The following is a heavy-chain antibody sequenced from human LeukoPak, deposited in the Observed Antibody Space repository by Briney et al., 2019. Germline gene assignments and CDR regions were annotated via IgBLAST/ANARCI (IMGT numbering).Heavy chain of an antibody. CDR1: GGSISSYY. Sequence: SETLSLTCTVSGGSISSYYWSWIRQPPGKGLEWIGYIYYSGSTNYNPSLKSRVTISVDTSKNQFSLKLSSVTAADTAVYYCARHRESLVPVASFDIWGQGTMVTVSS. D-gene: IGHD2-2*01. V-gene: IGHV4-59*08. CDR3: ARHRESLVPVASFDI. CDR2: IYYSGST. J-gene: IGHJ3*02.